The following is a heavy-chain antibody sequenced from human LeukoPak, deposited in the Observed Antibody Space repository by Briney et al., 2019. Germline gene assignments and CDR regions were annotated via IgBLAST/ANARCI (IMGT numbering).Heavy chain of an antibody. Sequence: ASMKVSCKASGYTFTSYGITWVRQAPGQGLEWMGWISAYNGNTNYAQKLQGRVTMTTDTSTSTAYMELRSLRSDDTAVYYCARKVGATSIFDYWGQGTLVTVSS. V-gene: IGHV1-18*01. J-gene: IGHJ4*02. CDR1: GYTFTSYG. CDR3: ARKVGATSIFDY. CDR2: ISAYNGNT. D-gene: IGHD1-26*01.